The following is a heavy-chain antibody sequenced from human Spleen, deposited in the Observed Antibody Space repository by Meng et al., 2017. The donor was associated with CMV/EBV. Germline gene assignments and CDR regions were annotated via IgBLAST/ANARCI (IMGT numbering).Heavy chain of an antibody. CDR3: ARYSNRYFDY. Sequence: LRLSCAASGFSVSRRYMNWVRQAPGKGLEWVAVIYYDGSTYYADSVKGRFTISRDNSKNTLYLEMNSLRAEDTAVYYCARYSNRYFDYWGQGTLVTVSS. J-gene: IGHJ4*02. D-gene: IGHD4-11*01. V-gene: IGHV3-53*01. CDR1: GFSVSRRY. CDR2: IYYDGST.